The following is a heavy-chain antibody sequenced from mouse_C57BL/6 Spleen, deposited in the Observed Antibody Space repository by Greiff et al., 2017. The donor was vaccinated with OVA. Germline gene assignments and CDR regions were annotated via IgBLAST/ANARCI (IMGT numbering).Heavy chain of an antibody. Sequence: EVQLVESGEGLVKPGGSLKLSCAASGFTFSSYAMSWVRQTPEKRLEWVAYISSGGDYIYYADTVKGRFTISRDNARNTLYLQMSSLKSEDTAMYYCTRDPYYYGSDYYAMDYWGQGTSVTVSS. CDR3: TRDPYYYGSDYYAMDY. CDR1: GFTFSSYA. V-gene: IGHV5-9-1*02. J-gene: IGHJ4*01. D-gene: IGHD1-1*01. CDR2: ISSGGDYI.